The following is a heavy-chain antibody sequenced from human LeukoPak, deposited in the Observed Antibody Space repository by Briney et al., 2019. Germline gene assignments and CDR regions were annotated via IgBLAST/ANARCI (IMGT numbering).Heavy chain of an antibody. CDR2: IRSDGSNE. CDR3: ARTSSAFDI. D-gene: IGHD2-2*01. CDR1: GFTFNTYG. J-gene: IGHJ3*02. V-gene: IGHV3-33*01. Sequence: GRSLRLSCAASGFTFNTYGMHWVRQAPGKGLEWVAMIRSDGSNEYYADSVKGRFTISRDNSKNTLYLQMNSLRDEDTALYHCARTSSAFDIWGQGTMVTVSS.